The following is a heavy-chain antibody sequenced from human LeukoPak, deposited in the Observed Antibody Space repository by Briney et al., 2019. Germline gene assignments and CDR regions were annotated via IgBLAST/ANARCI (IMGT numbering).Heavy chain of an antibody. D-gene: IGHD3-10*01. J-gene: IGHJ5*02. V-gene: IGHV1-69*13. CDR1: GGTFSSYA. CDR3: ARASRGGSSGPGSYFNNWFDP. CDR2: IIPILGTV. Sequence: SVKVSCKASGGTFSSYAISWVRQAPGQGLEWMGGIIPILGTVRNAQRFQGRFTITADESTSTAYMGLSSLRSEDTAVYYCARASRGGSSGPGSYFNNWFDPWGQATLVTVSS.